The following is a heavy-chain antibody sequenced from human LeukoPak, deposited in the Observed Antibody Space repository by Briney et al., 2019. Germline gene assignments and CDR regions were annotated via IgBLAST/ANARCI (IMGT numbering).Heavy chain of an antibody. Sequence: PGGSLRLSCAASGFTFSSYGMSWVRQAPGKGLEWVSAISGSGGSTYYADSVKGRFTISRDNSKNTLYLQMNSLRAEDTAVYYCAKDANSSSWYNWFDPWGQGTLVTVSS. CDR2: ISGSGGST. D-gene: IGHD6-13*01. V-gene: IGHV3-23*01. CDR1: GFTFSSYG. CDR3: AKDANSSSWYNWFDP. J-gene: IGHJ5*02.